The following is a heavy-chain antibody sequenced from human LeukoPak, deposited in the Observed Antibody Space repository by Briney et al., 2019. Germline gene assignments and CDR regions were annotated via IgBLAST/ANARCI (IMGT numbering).Heavy chain of an antibody. CDR1: GFTFSSYG. CDR3: ARELTSSSD. CDR2: ISVHNGKT. J-gene: IGHJ4*02. Sequence: PGGSLRLSCAASGFTFSSYGMHWVRQAPGKGLEWMGWISVHNGKTNFAQKFRGRVTMTTDTSTNTAYMEVRSLTSDDTAVYYCARELTSSSDWGQGTLVTVSS. V-gene: IGHV1-18*01. D-gene: IGHD2-2*01.